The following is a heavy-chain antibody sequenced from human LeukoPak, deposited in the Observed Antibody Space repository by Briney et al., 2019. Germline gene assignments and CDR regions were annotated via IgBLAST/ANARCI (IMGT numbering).Heavy chain of an antibody. J-gene: IGHJ4*02. V-gene: IGHV3-7*01. CDR1: GFTFSSYW. Sequence: GGSLRLSCAASGFTFSSYWMSWVRQAPGKGLEWVANIKQDGSEKYYVDSVKGRFTISRDNAKNSLYLQMNSLRAEDTAVYYCARVQIAAAEAFDYWGQGTLVTVSS. CDR2: IKQDGSEK. D-gene: IGHD6-13*01. CDR3: ARVQIAAAEAFDY.